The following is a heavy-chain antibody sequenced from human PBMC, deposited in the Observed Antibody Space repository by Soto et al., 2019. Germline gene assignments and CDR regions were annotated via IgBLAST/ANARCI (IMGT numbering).Heavy chain of an antibody. D-gene: IGHD3-3*01. CDR1: GGSISSGDSY. CDR3: ARDNYDYDLYYFDY. J-gene: IGHJ4*02. Sequence: SETLSLTCTVSGGSISSGDSYWSWIRQPPGKGLEWIGYIYYNGSTSYNPSLKSRVAISVDTSKSQFSLKLSSVTAADTAVYYCARDNYDYDLYYFDYWGQGTLITVSS. CDR2: IYYNGST. V-gene: IGHV4-30-4*01.